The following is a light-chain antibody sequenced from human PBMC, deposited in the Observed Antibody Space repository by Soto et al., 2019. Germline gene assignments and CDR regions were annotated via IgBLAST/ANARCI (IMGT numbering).Light chain of an antibody. CDR1: NSDVGGYNY. CDR3: SSYTSSSTLVV. J-gene: IGLJ2*01. CDR2: DVS. V-gene: IGLV2-14*01. Sequence: QSALTQPASASGSPGQSITISCTGTNSDVGGYNYVSWYQRHPGKAPKLMIYDVSNRPSGVSNRFSGSKSGNTASLTISGLQAEDEADYYCSSYTSSSTLVVFGGGTKVTVL.